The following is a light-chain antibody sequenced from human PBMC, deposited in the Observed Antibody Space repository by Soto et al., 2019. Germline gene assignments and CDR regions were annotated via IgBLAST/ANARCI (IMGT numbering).Light chain of an antibody. J-gene: IGKJ5*01. CDR2: GAS. CDR3: QQYHNTPIT. Sequence: EIVLTQSPATLSVSPGERATLSCRASQSVATNLAWYQQKPGQPPRLLIYGASTRATGIPARFSGSGSGTDFTLTISRPEPEDFAVYYCQQYHNTPITFGQGTRLEIK. CDR1: QSVATN. V-gene: IGKV3-15*01.